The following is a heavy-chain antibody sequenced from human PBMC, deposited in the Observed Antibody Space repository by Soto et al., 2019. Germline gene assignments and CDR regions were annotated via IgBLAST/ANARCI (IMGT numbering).Heavy chain of an antibody. D-gene: IGHD1-26*01. V-gene: IGHV3-48*02. Sequence: GGSLRLSCVVSGFTLSDYSMNWVRQAPGKGLEWVSYINSRSSSIYYADSVKGRFTISRDNAKNSLYLQMNSLRDEDTAVYYCAREPPSGSYTFDYWGQGTLVT. CDR2: INSRSSSI. CDR3: AREPPSGSYTFDY. J-gene: IGHJ4*02. CDR1: GFTLSDYS.